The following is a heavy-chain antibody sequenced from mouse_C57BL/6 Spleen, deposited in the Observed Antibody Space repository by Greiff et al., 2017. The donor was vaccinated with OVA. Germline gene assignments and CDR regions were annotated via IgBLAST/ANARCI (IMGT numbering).Heavy chain of an antibody. CDR2: IWTGGGT. Sequence: QVQLKESGPGLVAPSQSLSITCTVSGFSLTSYAISWVRQPPGKGLEWLGVIWTGGGTNYNSALKSRLSISKDNSKSQVFLKMNSLQTDDTARYYCARKGHITTVVGGYYYAMDYWGQGTSVTVSS. V-gene: IGHV2-9-1*01. CDR3: ARKGHITTVVGGYYYAMDY. D-gene: IGHD1-1*01. J-gene: IGHJ4*01. CDR1: GFSLTSYA.